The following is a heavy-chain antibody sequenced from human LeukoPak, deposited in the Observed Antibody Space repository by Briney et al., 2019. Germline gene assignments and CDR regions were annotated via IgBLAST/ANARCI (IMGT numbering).Heavy chain of an antibody. J-gene: IGHJ4*02. CDR3: ARDPGFWSGYIY. CDR1: GFTFSSYS. V-gene: IGHV3-21*05. D-gene: IGHD3-3*01. Sequence: GGSLRLSCAASGFTFSSYSMNWVRQAPGKGLEWVSYISSSSSYIYYADSVKGRFTISRDNAKNSLYLQMNSLRAEDTAVYYCARDPGFWSGYIYWGQGTLVTVSS. CDR2: ISSSSSYI.